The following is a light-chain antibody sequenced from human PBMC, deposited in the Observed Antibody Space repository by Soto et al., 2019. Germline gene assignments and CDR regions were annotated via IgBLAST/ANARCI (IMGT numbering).Light chain of an antibody. CDR3: QQYYSPPWT. Sequence: DIVMTQSPDSLAVSLGERATIDCKSSQSVLYSPNNKNYLAWFQQKPGQPPKLLIYWASTREFGVPDRFSGSGSGTDFTLTISSLQAEDVAVYYCQQYYSPPWTFGQGTKVELK. CDR2: WAS. V-gene: IGKV4-1*01. J-gene: IGKJ1*01. CDR1: QSVLYSPNNKNY.